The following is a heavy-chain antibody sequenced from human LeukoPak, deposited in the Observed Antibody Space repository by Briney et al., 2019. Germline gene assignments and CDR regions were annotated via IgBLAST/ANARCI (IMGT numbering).Heavy chain of an antibody. J-gene: IGHJ1*01. Sequence: GGSLRLACAASGFTFSSYSLNWVRQAPGKGLEWVSSISSSSRYIYYADSVKGRFTISRGNAKNSLDLQMNSLRAEDTAVYYCAREHYDILTGYSGNSFQYWGQGTLVTVST. CDR1: GFTFSSYS. CDR2: ISSSSRYI. D-gene: IGHD3-9*01. V-gene: IGHV3-21*01. CDR3: AREHYDILTGYSGNSFQY.